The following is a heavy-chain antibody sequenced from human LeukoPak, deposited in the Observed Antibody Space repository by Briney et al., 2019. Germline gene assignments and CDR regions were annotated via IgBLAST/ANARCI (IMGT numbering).Heavy chain of an antibody. J-gene: IGHJ5*02. CDR3: ARDSHSVDTATPRGFDP. D-gene: IGHD2-15*01. CDR2: FHDSGSA. CDR1: GDSISSYF. V-gene: IGHV4-59*01. Sequence: SETLSLTCTVSGDSISSYFWSWIRQPPGKGLQWIGYFHDSGSANYNPSLKSRITMSVDTSKNQFSLKLRSVTAADTAVYYCARDSHSVDTATPRGFDPWGRGTLVTVSS.